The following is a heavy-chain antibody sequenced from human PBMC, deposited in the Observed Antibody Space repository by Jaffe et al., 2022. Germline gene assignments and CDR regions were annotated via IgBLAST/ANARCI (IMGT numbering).Heavy chain of an antibody. D-gene: IGHD2-2*01. V-gene: IGHV3-21*01. CDR3: ARVRRDPLIVSVPAAMMEADC. CDR2: ISSSSTYS. Sequence: EVQLVESGGGLVKPGGSLRLSCAASGFIFSSYSMNWVRQAPGKGLEWVSSISSSSTYSYYADSMKGRFTISRDNAKNSLYLQMNSLRAEDTAIYYCARVRRDPLIVSVPAAMMEADCWGQGTLVTVSS. J-gene: IGHJ4*02. CDR1: GFIFSSYS.